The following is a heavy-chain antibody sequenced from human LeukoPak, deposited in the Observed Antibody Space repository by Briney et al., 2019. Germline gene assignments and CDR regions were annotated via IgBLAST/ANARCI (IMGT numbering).Heavy chain of an antibody. V-gene: IGHV3-11*03. Sequence: KPGGSLRLSCAASGFTFSDYYMSWIRQAPGKGLEWVSYISSSSSYTNYADSAKGRFTISRDNAKNSLYLQMNSLRAEDTAVYYYASGTGYYSYLGYWGQGTLVTVSS. CDR3: ASGTGYYSYLGY. CDR2: ISSSSSYT. CDR1: GFTFSDYY. D-gene: IGHD3/OR15-3a*01. J-gene: IGHJ4*02.